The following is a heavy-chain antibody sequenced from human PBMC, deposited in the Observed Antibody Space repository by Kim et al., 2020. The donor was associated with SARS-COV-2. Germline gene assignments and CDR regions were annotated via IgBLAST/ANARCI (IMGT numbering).Heavy chain of an antibody. V-gene: IGHV3-23*01. Sequence: GTTYYSDSVKGRFTISRDNSKNTVNLQMISLRAEDTAVYYCVQFKMGSWGQGTLVTLSS. J-gene: IGHJ5*02. CDR2: GTT. CDR3: VQFKMGS.